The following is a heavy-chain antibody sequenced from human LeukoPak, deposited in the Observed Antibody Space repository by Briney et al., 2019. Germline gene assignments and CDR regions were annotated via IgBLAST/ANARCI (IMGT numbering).Heavy chain of an antibody. J-gene: IGHJ4*02. V-gene: IGHV4-39*01. CDR1: GGSISSSSYY. Sequence: SETLSLTCTVSGGSISSSSYYWGWIRQPPGKGLEWIGSIYYSGSTYYNPSLKSRVTISVDTSKNQFSLKLSSVTAADTAVYYCARDYCSSTSCQRSGYDPTSGFDYWGQGTLVTVSS. CDR3: ARDYCSSTSCQRSGYDPTSGFDY. CDR2: IYYSGST. D-gene: IGHD2-2*01.